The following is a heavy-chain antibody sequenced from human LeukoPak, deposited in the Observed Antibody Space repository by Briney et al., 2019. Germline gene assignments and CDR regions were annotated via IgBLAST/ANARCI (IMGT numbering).Heavy chain of an antibody. J-gene: IGHJ4*02. CDR3: AGENIIEVGGKNYFDY. D-gene: IGHD3-22*01. Sequence: PSETLSLTCTVSGDPISRGSHFWSWIRQPAGKGLEWIGRIYASGSTIYNPSLKNRVTISVDTSKNQFFLKLNSVTAADTAVYYCAGENIIEVGGKNYFDYWGQGTLVTVSS. CDR2: IYASGST. V-gene: IGHV4-61*02. CDR1: GDPISRGSHF.